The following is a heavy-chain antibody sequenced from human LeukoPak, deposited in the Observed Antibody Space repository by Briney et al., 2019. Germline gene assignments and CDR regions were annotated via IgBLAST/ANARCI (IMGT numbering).Heavy chain of an antibody. CDR2: ISYDGSNK. CDR3: ARDGYYGSGSYYTFDY. Sequence: GGSLRLSCAASGFTFSSYAMSWVRQAPGKGLEWVAVISYDGSNKYYADSVKGRFTISRDNSKNTLYLQMNSLRAEDTAVYYCARDGYYGSGSYYTFDYWGQGTLVTVSS. J-gene: IGHJ4*02. CDR1: GFTFSSYA. V-gene: IGHV3-30*04. D-gene: IGHD3-10*01.